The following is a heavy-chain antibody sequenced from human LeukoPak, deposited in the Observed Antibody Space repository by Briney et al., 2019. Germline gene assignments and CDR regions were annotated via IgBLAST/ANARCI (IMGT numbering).Heavy chain of an antibody. CDR3: ARDSQTGYCSGGSCYHLGAFDI. D-gene: IGHD2-15*01. CDR1: GFTFSSNW. J-gene: IGHJ3*02. Sequence: QPGGSLRLSCAASGFTFSSNWMHWVRQVPGKGLEWVSRILSDGSYTSYADSVRGRFTISRDNAKNSLYLQMNSLRAEDTAVYYCARDSQTGYCSGGSCYHLGAFDIWGQGTMVTVSS. V-gene: IGHV3-74*01. CDR2: ILSDGSYT.